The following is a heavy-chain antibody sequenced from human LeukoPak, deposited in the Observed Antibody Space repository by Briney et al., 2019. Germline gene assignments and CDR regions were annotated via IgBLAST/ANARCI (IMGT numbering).Heavy chain of an antibody. V-gene: IGHV1-69*04. J-gene: IGHJ3*02. D-gene: IGHD2-21*02. CDR1: GGTFSSYA. CDR2: IIPILGIA. Sequence: PVKVSCKASGGTFSSYAISWVRQAPGQGLEWMGRIIPILGIANYAQKFQGRVTITADKSTSTAYMELSSLRSEDTAVYYCAREKGGDWAFDIWGQGTMVTVSS. CDR3: AREKGGDWAFDI.